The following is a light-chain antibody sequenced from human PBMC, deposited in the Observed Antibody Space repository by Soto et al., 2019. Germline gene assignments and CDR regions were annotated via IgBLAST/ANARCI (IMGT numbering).Light chain of an antibody. V-gene: IGKV1-27*01. CDR1: QGISSY. Sequence: DIQMTQSPSSLSASVGDTVTITCRASQGISSYLAWYQQKPGKVPKLLIYAASTVQSGVPSRFSGSASGTDFTLTISSLQPEDVGTYYCQKYNSAPLTFGGGTKVEIK. CDR2: AAS. CDR3: QKYNSAPLT. J-gene: IGKJ4*01.